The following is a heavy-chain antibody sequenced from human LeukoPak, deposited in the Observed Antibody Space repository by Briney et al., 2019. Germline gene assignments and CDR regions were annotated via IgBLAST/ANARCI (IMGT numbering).Heavy chain of an antibody. V-gene: IGHV1-69*13. CDR3: ARDSRHEGFDP. Sequence: GASVKVSCKTSGGTFSSYAISWVRQAPGQGLEWMGGIIPIFGTANYAQKFQGRVTITADESTSTAYMELSTLRSEDTAVYYCARDSRHEGFDPWGQGTLVTVSS. CDR2: IIPIFGTA. J-gene: IGHJ5*02. CDR1: GGTFSSYA.